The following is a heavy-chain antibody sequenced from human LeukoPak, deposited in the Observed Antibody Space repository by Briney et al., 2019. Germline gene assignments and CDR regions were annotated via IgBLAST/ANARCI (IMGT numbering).Heavy chain of an antibody. V-gene: IGHV1-2*02. CDR1: GYTFTDHY. D-gene: IGHD2-2*01. CDR3: ATPDIVVVPAAMDFDY. Sequence: ASVKVSCKASGYTFTDHYMHWVRQAPGQGPEWMGWINPNSGGTNYAQKFQGRVTMTRDTSISTAYMELSRLRSDDTAVYYCATPDIVVVPAAMDFDYWGQGTLVTVTS. J-gene: IGHJ4*02. CDR2: INPNSGGT.